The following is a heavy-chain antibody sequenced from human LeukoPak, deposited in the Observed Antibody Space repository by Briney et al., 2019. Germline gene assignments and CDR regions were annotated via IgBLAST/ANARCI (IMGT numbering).Heavy chain of an antibody. Sequence: PSETLSLTCSVFDGSISNYYWSWIRQPPREGLEWIGYAYYSGSTPYNPPLESRVTISVDTSKNQFSLKLTAVTAANTAVYYCARNSAVATSRSWFDPWGQGTLVTVSS. V-gene: IGHV4-59*08. D-gene: IGHD6-19*01. CDR3: ARNSAVATSRSWFDP. J-gene: IGHJ5*02. CDR1: DGSISNYY. CDR2: AYYSGST.